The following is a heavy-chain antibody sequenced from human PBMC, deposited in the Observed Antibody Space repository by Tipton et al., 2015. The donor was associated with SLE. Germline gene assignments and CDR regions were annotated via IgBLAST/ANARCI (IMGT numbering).Heavy chain of an antibody. Sequence: SLRLSCAASGFTFSHYGMHWVRQAPGKGLEWVALIWYDGSNRNYGDSVKGRFTISRDNSKNTLNLQMDSLRVEDTAVYYCALLWGYCTSLADCDPFDFWGQGTLVTVSS. CDR2: IWYDGSNR. CDR1: GFTFSHYG. D-gene: IGHD2-8*01. V-gene: IGHV3-33*03. J-gene: IGHJ4*02. CDR3: ALLWGYCTSLADCDPFDF.